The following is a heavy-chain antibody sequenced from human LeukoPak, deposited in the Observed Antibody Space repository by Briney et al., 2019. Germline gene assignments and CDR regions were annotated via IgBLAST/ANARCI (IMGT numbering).Heavy chain of an antibody. V-gene: IGHV1-46*01. CDR3: ARGRDYDILTGYAFDI. J-gene: IGHJ3*02. Sequence: ASVKVSCKASGYTFTSYYMHWVRQAPGQGLEWMGLINPTGGSTGYAQKFQGRVTMTTDTSTSTAYMELRSLRSDDTAVYYCARGRDYDILTGYAFDIWGQGTMVTVSS. CDR1: GYTFTSYY. CDR2: INPTGGST. D-gene: IGHD3-9*01.